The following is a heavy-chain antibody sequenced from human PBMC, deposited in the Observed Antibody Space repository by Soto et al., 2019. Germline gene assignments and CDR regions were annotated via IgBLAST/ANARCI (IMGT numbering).Heavy chain of an antibody. CDR2: INPSGGST. CDR3: TRGPHRGSYPGVDAFYI. D-gene: IGHD1-26*01. J-gene: IGHJ3*02. CDR1: GYTFTSYY. V-gene: IGHV1-46*01. Sequence: QVQLVQSGAEVKKPGASVKVSCKASGYTFTSYYMHWVRQAPGQGLEWMGIINPSGGSTSYAQKFQGRVTMTRDTSTSTVYMELSSLRSEDTGVYYCTRGPHRGSYPGVDAFYIWGQGTMGTVSS.